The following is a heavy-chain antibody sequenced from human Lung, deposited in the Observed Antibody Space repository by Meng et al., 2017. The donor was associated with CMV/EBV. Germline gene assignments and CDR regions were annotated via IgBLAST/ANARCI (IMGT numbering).Heavy chain of an antibody. CDR3: VRGPLLGWFDP. V-gene: IGHV3-53*01. Sequence: EWQLDGSGGGLFQPGGSLRVSCAGSGFTVTSYYIHWVRQAPGKGLEWVSVMYSSGRTYYADSVKGRFTISRDNSKNTVDLQMNTLRAEDTAIYYCVRGPLLGWFDPWGQGALVTVSS. J-gene: IGHJ5*02. CDR2: MYSSGRT. CDR1: GFTVTSYY.